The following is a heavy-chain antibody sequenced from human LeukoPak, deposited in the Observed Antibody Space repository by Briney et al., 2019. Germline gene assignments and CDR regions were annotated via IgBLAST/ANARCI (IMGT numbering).Heavy chain of an antibody. CDR2: ISAYNGNT. Sequence: GASVKVSCKASGYTFTSYGISWVRQAPGHGLEWIGWISAYNGNTNYAQKLQGRDTITTDTSTNTAYMELRSLRSDDTAVYYCAREKGSGSYYTFDYWGQGTLVTVSS. V-gene: IGHV1-18*04. D-gene: IGHD3-10*01. CDR3: AREKGSGSYYTFDY. J-gene: IGHJ4*02. CDR1: GYTFTSYG.